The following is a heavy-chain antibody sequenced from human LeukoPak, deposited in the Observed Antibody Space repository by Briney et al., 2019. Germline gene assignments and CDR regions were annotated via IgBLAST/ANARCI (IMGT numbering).Heavy chain of an antibody. CDR2: IYNSGST. Sequence: SETLSLTCTVSGDSISSYYRSWIRQPPGKGLEWIGYIYNSGSTDYNPSLKSRVTISVDTSKKQFSLKLSAVTAADTAVYYCARASQLYFFDYWGPGTLVTVSS. D-gene: IGHD2-15*01. V-gene: IGHV4-59*12. CDR1: GDSISSYY. CDR3: ARASQLYFFDY. J-gene: IGHJ4*02.